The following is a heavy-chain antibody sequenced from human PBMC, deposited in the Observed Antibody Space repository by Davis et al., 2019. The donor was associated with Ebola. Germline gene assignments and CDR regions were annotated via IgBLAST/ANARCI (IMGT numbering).Heavy chain of an antibody. CDR1: GGSISSSNW. J-gene: IGHJ6*02. CDR3: ARGGAYSSSVYYYYYGMDV. D-gene: IGHD6-13*01. Sequence: SETLSLTCAVSGGSISSSNWWSWIRQPPGKGLEWIGEINHSGSTNYNPSLKSRVTISVDTSKNQFSLKLSSVTAADTAVYYCARGGAYSSSVYYYYYGMDVWGQGTTVTVSS. CDR2: INHSGST. V-gene: IGHV4-4*02.